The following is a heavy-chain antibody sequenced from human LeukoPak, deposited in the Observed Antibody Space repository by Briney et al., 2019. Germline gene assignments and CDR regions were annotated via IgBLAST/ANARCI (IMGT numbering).Heavy chain of an antibody. V-gene: IGHV3-30*03. CDR3: ARDEVVAYCSDDCYSYFDY. J-gene: IGHJ4*02. Sequence: GGSLRLSCAASGFSFSTYGMHWVRQAPGKGLEWVAVITYDGYYKYYANSVKGRFTISSDNSKNTLYLQMNSLRAEDTAVYYCARDEVVAYCSDDCYSYFDYWGQGTLVTVSS. D-gene: IGHD2-21*02. CDR2: ITYDGYYK. CDR1: GFSFSTYG.